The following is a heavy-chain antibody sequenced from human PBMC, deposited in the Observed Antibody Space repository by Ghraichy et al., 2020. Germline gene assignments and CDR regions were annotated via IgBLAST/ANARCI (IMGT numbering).Heavy chain of an antibody. CDR1: GGSVSSGSYY. D-gene: IGHD1-26*01. V-gene: IGHV4-61*01. J-gene: IGHJ3*02. Sequence: SETLSLTCTVSGGSVSSGSYYWSWIRQPPGKGLEWIGYIYYSGSTNYNPSLKSRVTISVDTSKNQFSLKLSSVTAADTAVYYCASWRELPGEDAFDIWGQGTMVTVSS. CDR3: ASWRELPGEDAFDI. CDR2: IYYSGST.